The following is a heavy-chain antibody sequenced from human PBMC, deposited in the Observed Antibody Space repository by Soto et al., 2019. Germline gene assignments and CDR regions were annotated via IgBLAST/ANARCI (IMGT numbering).Heavy chain of an antibody. D-gene: IGHD3-22*01. Sequence: PGESLKISCKGSGYSFPSYWIGWVRQMPGKVLEWMGIIYPGDSDTRYSPSFQGQVTISADKSISTAYLQWSSLKASDTAMYYCARLYYYDSSGYLGPFDYWGQGTLVTVSS. V-gene: IGHV5-51*01. CDR1: GYSFPSYW. CDR2: IYPGDSDT. J-gene: IGHJ4*02. CDR3: ARLYYYDSSGYLGPFDY.